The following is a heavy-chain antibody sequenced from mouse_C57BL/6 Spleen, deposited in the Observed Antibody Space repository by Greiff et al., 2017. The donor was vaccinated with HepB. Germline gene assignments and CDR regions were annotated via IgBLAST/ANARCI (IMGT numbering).Heavy chain of an antibody. D-gene: IGHD1-1*01. CDR1: GYAFTNYL. J-gene: IGHJ3*01. CDR2: INPGSGGT. V-gene: IGHV1-54*01. Sequence: QVQLKQSGAELVRPGTSVKVSCKASGYAFTNYLIEWVKQRPGQGLEWIGVINPGSGGTNYNEKFKGKATLTADKSSSTAYMQLSSLTSEDSAVYFCARNYGSSYPFAYWGQGTLVTVSA. CDR3: ARNYGSSYPFAY.